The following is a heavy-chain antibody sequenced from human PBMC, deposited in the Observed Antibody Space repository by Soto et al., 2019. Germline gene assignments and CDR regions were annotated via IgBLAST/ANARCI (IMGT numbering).Heavy chain of an antibody. J-gene: IGHJ4*02. D-gene: IGHD4-17*01. CDR1: GFPFNSYA. V-gene: IGHV3-23*01. CDR3: AKALTTSDWGQFDS. CDR2: ISSSGGSI. Sequence: PGGSLRLSCAASGFPFNSYAMNLVRQAPGKGLERVSVISSSGGSIYYGDSVKGRFTISRDNSKNTLYLQMNSLGAEETAVYYCAKALTTSDWGQFDSWGQGPVGIVS.